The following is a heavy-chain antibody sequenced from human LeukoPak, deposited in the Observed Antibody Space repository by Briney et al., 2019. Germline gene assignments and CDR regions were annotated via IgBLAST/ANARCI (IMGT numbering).Heavy chain of an antibody. CDR2: IISKIDGETT. CDR1: GFTFSNAW. D-gene: IGHD6-25*01. CDR3: TTQRRAARPDIDY. J-gene: IGHJ4*02. V-gene: IGHV3-15*01. Sequence: GGSLRLSCAASGFTFSNAWMSWVRQAPGKGLEWVGRIISKIDGETTDYPAPVKGRFTISRDDSENTLCLQMNSLKGEDTAMYYCTTQRRAARPDIDYWGQGTLVTVSS.